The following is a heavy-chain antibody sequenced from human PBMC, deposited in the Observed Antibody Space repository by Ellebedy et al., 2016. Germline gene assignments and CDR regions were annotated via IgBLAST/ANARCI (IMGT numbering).Heavy chain of an antibody. CDR3: AREDRGYSYGGPIDY. V-gene: IGHV4-31*03. CDR1: GDSISSTIYY. J-gene: IGHJ4*02. D-gene: IGHD5-18*01. Sequence: SETLSLXXTLSGDSISSTIYYWNSIRQLPGKGLEWIGYIYYSGSTYYNPSLKSRGSISIDTSKSQFSLELTSVTAADTAVYFCAREDRGYSYGGPIDYWGQGILVTVSP. CDR2: IYYSGST.